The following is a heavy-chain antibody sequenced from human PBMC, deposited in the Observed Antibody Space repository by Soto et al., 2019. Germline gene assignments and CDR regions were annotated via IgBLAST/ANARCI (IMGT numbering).Heavy chain of an antibody. CDR3: TREAGWQRMVPYD. D-gene: IGHD6-25*01. CDR2: ISAFNGDT. V-gene: IGHV1-18*04. CDR1: GYTFTSYG. Sequence: QVQLEQSRSEVKKPGASVNVSCKAFGYTFTSYGFSWVRQVPGQGLEWLGWISAFNGDTQYAQTMKGRLTVTTETSTTSVHMELRRLTPADTAVYYCTREAGWQRMVPYDWGQGTLVTVS. J-gene: IGHJ4*02.